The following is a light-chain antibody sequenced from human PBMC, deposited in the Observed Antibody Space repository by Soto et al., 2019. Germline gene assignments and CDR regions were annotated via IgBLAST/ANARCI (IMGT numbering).Light chain of an antibody. CDR3: QQYDDLPIT. CDR2: DAS. V-gene: IGKV1-5*01. Sequence: DIQMTQSPSTLSASVGDRVTITCRASQSISFWLAWYQQRPGKAPKLLIYDASKLESGVPSRFSGRGSGTEFTLTISSLHPDDFATYYCQQYDDLPITFGQGTRLEIK. CDR1: QSISFW. J-gene: IGKJ5*01.